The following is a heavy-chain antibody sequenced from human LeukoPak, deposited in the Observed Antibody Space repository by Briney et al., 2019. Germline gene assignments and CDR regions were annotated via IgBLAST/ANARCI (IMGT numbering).Heavy chain of an antibody. CDR3: ARDHAAFHGFDI. Sequence: SETLSLTCTVSGGSISSYHWSWIRQPAGKGLEWIGSIYTSGSTNYNPSLKSRFTMSVDTSKNQFPLKLSSVTAADTAVYYCARDHAAFHGFDIWGQGTMVTVSS. D-gene: IGHD6-25*01. J-gene: IGHJ3*02. V-gene: IGHV4-4*07. CDR2: IYTSGST. CDR1: GGSISSYH.